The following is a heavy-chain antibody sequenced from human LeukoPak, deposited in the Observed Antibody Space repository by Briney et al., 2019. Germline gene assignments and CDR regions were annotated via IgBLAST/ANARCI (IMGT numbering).Heavy chain of an antibody. Sequence: PGGSLRLSCAASGFTFSDYGMHWVRQAPGKGLEWAAFIRYDRSNKYYADSVKGRFTISRDNSENTVYLQMNSLRDEDTAVYYCAKDLSTNFYDSSAFFNYWGQGTLVIVPS. CDR1: GFTFSDYG. D-gene: IGHD3-22*01. J-gene: IGHJ4*02. V-gene: IGHV3-30*02. CDR3: AKDLSTNFYDSSAFFNY. CDR2: IRYDRSNK.